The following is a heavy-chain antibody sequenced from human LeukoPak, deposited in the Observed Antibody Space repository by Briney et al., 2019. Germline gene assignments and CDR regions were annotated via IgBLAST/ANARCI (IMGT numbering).Heavy chain of an antibody. CDR1: GYTFTGYY. D-gene: IGHD3-22*01. V-gene: IGHV1-2*06. CDR2: VNPNSGGT. Sequence: ASVKVSCKASGYTFTGYYMHWVRQAPGQRLEWMGRVNPNSGGTNYAQRFQGRVTMTRDTSISTAYMELSRLRSDDTAVYYCARDDLGSGYLMWGQGTLVTVSS. J-gene: IGHJ4*02. CDR3: ARDDLGSGYLM.